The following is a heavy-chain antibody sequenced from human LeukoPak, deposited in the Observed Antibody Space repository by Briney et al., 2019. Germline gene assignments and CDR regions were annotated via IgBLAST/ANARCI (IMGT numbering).Heavy chain of an antibody. CDR1: GGSISSGGYD. V-gene: IGHV4-30-2*01. J-gene: IGHJ3*02. CDR3: ARDSEGAFDI. Sequence: PSETLSLTCTVSGGSISSGGYDWSWIRQPPGKGLEGIGYIYHSGSTYYNPSLKSRVTISVDRSKNQFSLKLSSVTAADTAVYYCARDSEGAFDIWGQGTMVTVSS. CDR2: IYHSGST.